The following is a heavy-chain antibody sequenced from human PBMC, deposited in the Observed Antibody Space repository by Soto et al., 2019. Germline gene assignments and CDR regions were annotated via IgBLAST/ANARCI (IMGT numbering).Heavy chain of an antibody. CDR2: INTYNGNT. Sequence: ASLKVSCKTSGYMFNNYGITWVRQAPGQGLEWMGWINTYNGNTNFAQKLQGRVTMTTDTSTTTVFLHMNSLGDEDTAVYYCARDGKGAAYTNGPYYFDYWGQGALVTVSS. CDR3: ARDGKGAAYTNGPYYFDY. D-gene: IGHD2-8*01. V-gene: IGHV1-18*01. J-gene: IGHJ4*02. CDR1: GYMFNNYG.